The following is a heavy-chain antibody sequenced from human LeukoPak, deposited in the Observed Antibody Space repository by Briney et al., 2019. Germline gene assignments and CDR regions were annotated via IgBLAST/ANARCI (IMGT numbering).Heavy chain of an antibody. V-gene: IGHV3-23*01. J-gene: IGHJ3*02. Sequence: GGSLRLSCAASGFRFSDAAMAWVCQAPGKGLEWVSLIGSVGHSTYYGDSVKGRFTISRDNSKNTLSLQMNSLRVEDTAMYYCAKDIELSILGLGTMVTVSS. D-gene: IGHD3-16*02. CDR3: AKDIELSI. CDR2: IGSVGHST. CDR1: GFRFSDAA.